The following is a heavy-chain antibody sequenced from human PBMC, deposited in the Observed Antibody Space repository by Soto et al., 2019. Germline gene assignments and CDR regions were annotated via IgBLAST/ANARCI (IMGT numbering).Heavy chain of an antibody. CDR2: ISADGSGT. CDR3: VRDLHEPLPADVLRVTK. J-gene: IGHJ4*02. D-gene: IGHD3-3*01. CDR1: GFTFRSYE. V-gene: IGHV3-48*03. Sequence: EVQLVESGGGLVQPRGSLTLSCAASGFTFRSYEMHWVRQPPGKGLQWISYISADGSGTYYADSVRGRFTISRDNARNSLSLQMNSLRADDTAIYYCVRDLHEPLPADVLRVTKWAQGTQVTVSS.